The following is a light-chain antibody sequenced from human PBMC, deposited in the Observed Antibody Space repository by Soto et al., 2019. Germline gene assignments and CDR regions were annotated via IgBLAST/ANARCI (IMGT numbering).Light chain of an antibody. V-gene: IGKV3-20*01. CDR1: QSVSSGY. CDR3: QQYGSSPWT. Sequence: EIVLTQSPDTLSLSPGERATLSCRASQSVSSGYLAWYQQTPGQAPRLLIYGASSRATGIPDRFSGSGSGTDFTLTISRLEPEDFAVYYCQQYGSSPWTSGQGTKVEIK. J-gene: IGKJ1*01. CDR2: GAS.